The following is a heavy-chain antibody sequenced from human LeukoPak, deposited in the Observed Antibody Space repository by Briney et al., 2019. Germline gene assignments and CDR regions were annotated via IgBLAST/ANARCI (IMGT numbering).Heavy chain of an antibody. Sequence: SVKVSCKASGGTFSSYAISWLRHAPGQGLEWMERIIPNFGKANYAQKFQGIVNMTTDKSTSTAYMELRSLRSENTDVYYCTRADICSSNSCPWDNNYMEVWGKGTTVTVSS. CDR1: GGTFSSYA. CDR2: IIPNFGKA. D-gene: IGHD2-2*01. V-gene: IGHV1-69*04. CDR3: TRADICSSNSCPWDNNYMEV. J-gene: IGHJ6*03.